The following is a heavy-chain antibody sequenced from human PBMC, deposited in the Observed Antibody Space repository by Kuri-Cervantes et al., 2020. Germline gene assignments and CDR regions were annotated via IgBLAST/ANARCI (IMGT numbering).Heavy chain of an antibody. CDR3: AVGSGSYSH. J-gene: IGHJ4*02. V-gene: IGHV3-21*06. D-gene: IGHD3-22*01. CDR2: ISNGARYI. CDR1: GFKFSVYS. Sequence: GESLKISCAASGFKFSVYSMNWVRQAPGKGLEWIASISNGARYIYYADSVKGRFTISRDNAKSLMFLQMNSLRVEDTAVYHCAVGSGSYSHWGQGALVTVSS.